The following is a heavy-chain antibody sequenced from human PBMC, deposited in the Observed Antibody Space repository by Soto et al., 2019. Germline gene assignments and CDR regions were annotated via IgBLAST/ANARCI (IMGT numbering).Heavy chain of an antibody. V-gene: IGHV4-31*03. D-gene: IGHD3-16*02. CDR2: IYYSGST. CDR1: GGSISSGGYY. J-gene: IGHJ4*02. Sequence: PSETLSLTCTVSGGSISSGGYYWSWIRQHPGKGLEWIGYIYYSGSTYYNPSLKSRVTISVDTSKNQFSLKLSSVTAADTAVYYCASILRLGELSLATPYYWGQGTLVTVSS. CDR3: ASILRLGELSLATPYY.